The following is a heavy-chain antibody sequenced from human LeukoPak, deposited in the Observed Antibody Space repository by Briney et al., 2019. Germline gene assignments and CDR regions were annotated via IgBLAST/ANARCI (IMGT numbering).Heavy chain of an antibody. CDR3: ARDVEGGSGYPYFDY. Sequence: SETLSLTCTVSGGSISSSSYYWGWIRQPPGKGLEWIGSIYYSGSTYYNPSLKSRVTISVDTSKNQFSLKLSSVTAADTAVYYCARDVEGGSGYPYFDYWGQGTLVTVSS. CDR2: IYYSGST. CDR1: GGSISSSSYY. D-gene: IGHD3-3*01. J-gene: IGHJ4*02. V-gene: IGHV4-39*07.